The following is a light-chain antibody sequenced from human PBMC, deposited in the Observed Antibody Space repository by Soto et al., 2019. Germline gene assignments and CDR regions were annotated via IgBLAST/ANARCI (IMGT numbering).Light chain of an antibody. CDR2: AAS. CDR1: QGISSY. J-gene: IGKJ5*01. Sequence: IQLTQSPSSLSASVGDRVTITCRASQGISSYLAWYQQKPGKAPKLLIYAASTLQSGVPSRFSGSGSGTDFTLTISSLQPEDFATYYCQRLNSYPSITFGHGTRLEIK. V-gene: IGKV1-9*01. CDR3: QRLNSYPSIT.